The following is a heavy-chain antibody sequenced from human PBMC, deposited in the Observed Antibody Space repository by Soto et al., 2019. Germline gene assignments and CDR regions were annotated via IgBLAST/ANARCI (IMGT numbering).Heavy chain of an antibody. CDR2: INHSGST. CDR1: GGSFSGYY. V-gene: IGHV4-34*01. Sequence: SETLSLTCAVYGGSFSGYYWSWIRQPPGKGLEWIGEINHSGSTNYNPSLKSRVTISVDTSKNQFSLKLSSVTAADTAVYYCARGGTIFGVVPLGGPNWFDPWGQGTLVTVSS. J-gene: IGHJ5*02. CDR3: ARGGTIFGVVPLGGPNWFDP. D-gene: IGHD3-3*01.